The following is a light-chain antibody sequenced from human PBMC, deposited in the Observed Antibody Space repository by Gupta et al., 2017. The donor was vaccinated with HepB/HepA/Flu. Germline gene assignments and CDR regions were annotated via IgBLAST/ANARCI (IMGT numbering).Light chain of an antibody. CDR1: NLGNKY. CDR3: QAWDSITVV. Sequence: SYELTQPPSLSVSPGKRASITCSVDNLGNKYVCWYQQKPGQSPLLVSYEDTRRPSGIPERFSGSKSGNTATLTIGGTQTMDEADYYCQAWDSITVVFGGGTKLTVL. J-gene: IGLJ2*01. CDR2: EDT. V-gene: IGLV3-1*01.